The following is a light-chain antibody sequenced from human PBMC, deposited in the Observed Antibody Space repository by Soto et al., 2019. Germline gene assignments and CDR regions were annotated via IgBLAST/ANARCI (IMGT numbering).Light chain of an antibody. CDR3: QQYNTYWT. V-gene: IGKV1-5*03. CDR1: QSISGW. CDR2: KAS. Sequence: IQMTPSPSTLSASLGDRVTITCRASQSISGWLAWYQQKPGTAPKLLIYKASSLESGVPSRFSGSGSGTEFTLTISSLQPDDVATYYCQQYNTYWTFGQGTKVDI. J-gene: IGKJ1*01.